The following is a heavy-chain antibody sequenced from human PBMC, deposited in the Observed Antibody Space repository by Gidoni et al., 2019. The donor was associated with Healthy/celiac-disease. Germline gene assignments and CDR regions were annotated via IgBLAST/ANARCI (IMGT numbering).Heavy chain of an antibody. J-gene: IGHJ6*02. Sequence: QFTLRESGPPLVKPTRTLTLTCTLSGFSFSTSGWGVGWIRQPPGQALEWLALIYWDDDKRYSPSLKSRLTITKDTSKNQVVLTMTNMDPVDTATYHCAHSSSWVYYYGMDVWGQGTTVTVSS. D-gene: IGHD6-13*01. V-gene: IGHV2-5*02. CDR1: GFSFSTSGWG. CDR3: AHSSSWVYYYGMDV. CDR2: IYWDDDK.